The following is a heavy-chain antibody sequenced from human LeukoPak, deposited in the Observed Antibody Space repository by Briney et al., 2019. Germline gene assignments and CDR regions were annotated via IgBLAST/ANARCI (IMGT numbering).Heavy chain of an antibody. J-gene: IGHJ4*02. CDR1: GDTFSSYA. CDR3: ARGGYSSGLYYFDY. V-gene: IGHV1-69*04. CDR2: IIPILGIP. D-gene: IGHD6-19*01. Sequence: SVKVSCKASGDTFSSYAIGWVRQAPVQGLEWMGRIIPILGIPNYAQKFQGRVTFIADKSTSTAYMELSSLKSEDTAVYYCARGGYSSGLYYFDYWGQGTLVTVSS.